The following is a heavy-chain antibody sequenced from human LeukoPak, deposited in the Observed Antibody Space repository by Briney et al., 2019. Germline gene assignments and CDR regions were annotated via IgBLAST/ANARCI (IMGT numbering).Heavy chain of an antibody. CDR2: INPNSGGT. V-gene: IGHV1-2*02. D-gene: IGHD2-15*01. J-gene: IGHJ1*01. CDR3: ARVNECSGGSCYSKYFQH. CDR1: GYTFTGYY. Sequence: ASVKVSCKASGYTFTGYYMHWVRQAPGQGLEWMGWINPNSGGTNYAQKFQGRVTMTRDTSISTAYMELSRLRSDDTPVYYCARVNECSGGSCYSKYFQHWGQGTLVTVSS.